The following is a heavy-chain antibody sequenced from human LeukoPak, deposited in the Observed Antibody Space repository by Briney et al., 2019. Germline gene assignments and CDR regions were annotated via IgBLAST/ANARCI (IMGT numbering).Heavy chain of an antibody. Sequence: GGSLRLSCAASGFTFDDYAMHWVRQAPGKGLEWVSGISWNSGSIGYADSVKGRFTTSRDNAKNSLYLQMNSLRAEDTALYYCAKVGRQEYFDYWGQGTLVTVSS. J-gene: IGHJ4*02. CDR3: AKVGRQEYFDY. D-gene: IGHD3-16*01. CDR1: GFTFDDYA. CDR2: ISWNSGSI. V-gene: IGHV3-9*01.